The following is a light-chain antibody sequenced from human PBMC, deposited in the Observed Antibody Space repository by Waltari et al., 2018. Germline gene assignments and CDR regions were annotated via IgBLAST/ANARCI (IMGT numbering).Light chain of an antibody. CDR2: KDT. CDR1: ALPKQY. CDR3: QSADSRGTVV. V-gene: IGLV3-25*03. Sequence: SYELTQPPSVSVSPGQTARITCSGDALPKQYAYWYQKKPGQAPVLVIYKDTERPSGIPERFSGSRSGTTVTLTISGVQTEDEVDYYCQSADSRGTVVFGGGTELTVL. J-gene: IGLJ2*01.